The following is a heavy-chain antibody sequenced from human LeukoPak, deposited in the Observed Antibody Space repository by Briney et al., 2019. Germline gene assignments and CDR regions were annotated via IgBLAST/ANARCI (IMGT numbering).Heavy chain of an antibody. V-gene: IGHV3-49*04. J-gene: IGHJ4*02. CDR2: IRSKAYGGTT. CDR3: TRGKHYDFWSGYYTGIGDY. D-gene: IGHD3-3*01. Sequence: GGSLRLSCAASGFTFSSYRMSWVRQAPGKGLEWVGFIRSKAYGGTTEYAASVKGRFTISRDDSKSIAYLQMNSLKTEDTAVYYCTRGKHYDFWSGYYTGIGDYWGQGTLVTVSS. CDR1: GFTFSSYR.